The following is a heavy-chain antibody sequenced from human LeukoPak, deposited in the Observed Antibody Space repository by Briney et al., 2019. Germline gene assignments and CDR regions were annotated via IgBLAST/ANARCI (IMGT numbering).Heavy chain of an antibody. V-gene: IGHV3-11*06. CDR3: ARGPHYGDYRDAFDI. Sequence: GGSLRLSCAASGFTFSDYYMSWIRQAPGKGLEWVSYISSSSSYTNYADSVKGRFTISRDNAKNSLYLQMNSLGAEDTAVYYCARGPHYGDYRDAFDIWGQGTMVTVSS. D-gene: IGHD4-17*01. CDR1: GFTFSDYY. CDR2: ISSSSSYT. J-gene: IGHJ3*02.